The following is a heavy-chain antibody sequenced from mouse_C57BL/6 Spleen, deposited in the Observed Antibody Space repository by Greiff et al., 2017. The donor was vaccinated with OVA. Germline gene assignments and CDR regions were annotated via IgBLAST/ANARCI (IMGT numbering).Heavy chain of an antibody. V-gene: IGHV1-64*01. CDR3: FITTEGYFDY. J-gene: IGHJ2*01. D-gene: IGHD1-2*01. CDR1: GYTFTSYW. Sequence: VQLQQPGAELVKPGASVKLSCKASGYTFTSYWMHWVKQRPGQGLEWIGMIHPNSGSTNYNEKFKSKATLTVDKSSSTAYMQLSSLTSEDSAVYYCFITTEGYFDYWGQGTTLTVSS. CDR2: IHPNSGST.